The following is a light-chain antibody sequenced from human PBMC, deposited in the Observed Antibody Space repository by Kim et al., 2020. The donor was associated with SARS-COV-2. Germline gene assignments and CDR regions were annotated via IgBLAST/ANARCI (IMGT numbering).Light chain of an antibody. CDR2: ATS. J-gene: IGKJ1*01. CDR1: QSVGSDY. Sequence: PGERPTLACRTSQSVGSDYLAWYQQKPGQAPRLLIYATSRRATGIPDRFSGSGSGTDFTLTISRLEPEDFAVFYCQQYETSPWTFGQGTKVDIK. V-gene: IGKV3-20*01. CDR3: QQYETSPWT.